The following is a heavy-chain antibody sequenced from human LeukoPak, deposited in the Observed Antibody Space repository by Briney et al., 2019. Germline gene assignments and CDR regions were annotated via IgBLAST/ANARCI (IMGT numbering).Heavy chain of an antibody. CDR1: GGSIGSSSYY. V-gene: IGHV4-39*01. D-gene: IGHD6-25*01. J-gene: IGHJ5*02. CDR3: ASSGSSAYNWFDP. CDR2: IYYSGST. Sequence: ASETLSLTCTVSGGSIGSSSYYWGWIRQPPGKGLEWIGTIYYSGSTYYNPSLKSRVTISVDTSKNQFSLKLSSVTAADTAVYYCASSGSSAYNWFDPWGQGALVTVSS.